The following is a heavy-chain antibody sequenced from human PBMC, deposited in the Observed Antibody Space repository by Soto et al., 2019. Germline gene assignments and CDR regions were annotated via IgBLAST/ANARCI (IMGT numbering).Heavy chain of an antibody. CDR1: GYTFTSYD. Sequence: ASVKVSCKASGYTFTSYDINWVRQATGQGLEWMGWMNPNSGNTGYAQKLQGRVSMTTDTSTSTAYMELRSLRSDDAAVYYCARGKGPTGFDPWGQGTLVTVSS. CDR3: ARGKGPTGFDP. V-gene: IGHV1-8*01. J-gene: IGHJ5*02. CDR2: MNPNSGNT.